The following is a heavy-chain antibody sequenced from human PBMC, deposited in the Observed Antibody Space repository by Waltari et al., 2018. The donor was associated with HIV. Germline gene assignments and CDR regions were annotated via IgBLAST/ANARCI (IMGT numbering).Heavy chain of an antibody. J-gene: IGHJ6*02. Sequence: EVQLVESGGGLVQPGGSLRLSCAASGFTFSSYWMHWVRQAPGKGLVWVSRINSDGSSTSYADSVKGRFTISRDNAKNTLYLQMNSLRAEDTAVYYCASGYSSSWRSDYYYYGMDVWDQGTTVTVSS. V-gene: IGHV3-74*01. CDR3: ASGYSSSWRSDYYYYGMDV. CDR2: INSDGSST. D-gene: IGHD6-13*01. CDR1: GFTFSSYW.